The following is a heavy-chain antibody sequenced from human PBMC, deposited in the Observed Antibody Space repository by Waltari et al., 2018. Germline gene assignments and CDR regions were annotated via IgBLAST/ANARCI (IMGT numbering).Heavy chain of an antibody. CDR2: INHSGTI. CDR1: GGPFTGYY. D-gene: IGHD3-16*01. J-gene: IGHJ5*02. CDR3: ARERGSNSGFGPRNWFDP. Sequence: QVQLQQWGAGLLKPSETLSLTCAVHGGPFTGYYWSWIRQPPGTGLEWIGAINHSGTIDYSPSLKSRVAISVDKSKNQFSLNLTSVTAADTAIYYCARERGSNSGFGPRNWFDPWGQGTLVTVSS. V-gene: IGHV4-34*01.